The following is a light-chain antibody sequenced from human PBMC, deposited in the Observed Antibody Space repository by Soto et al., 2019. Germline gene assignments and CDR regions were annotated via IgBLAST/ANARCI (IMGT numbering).Light chain of an antibody. CDR3: QQYNTYLWT. Sequence: IKMYHSPATLSSSVGDRITITCRATQSISNWLAWYQQKPGKAPKLLIYKASSLESGVPSRFSGSGSGTEFTLTISSLQPDDFATYYCQQYNTYLWTFGQGTKV. CDR2: KAS. V-gene: IGKV1-5*03. CDR1: QSISNW. J-gene: IGKJ1*01.